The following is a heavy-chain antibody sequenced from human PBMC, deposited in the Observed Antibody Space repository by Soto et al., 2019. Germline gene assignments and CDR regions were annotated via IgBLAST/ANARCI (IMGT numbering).Heavy chain of an antibody. V-gene: IGHV4-31*03. Sequence: QVQLQESGPGLVLPSQTLSLTCTFSGDSITAGGHSWAWIRQHPEKGLAWLGYIHYSGNTDDNPSLKSRLTVSVDTSKNQFSLSLSSVTAADTAIYYWAALTATYWNFAIWGRGTLVTVSS. CDR3: AALTATYWNFAI. J-gene: IGHJ2*01. D-gene: IGHD2-21*02. CDR1: GDSITAGGHS. CDR2: IHYSGNT.